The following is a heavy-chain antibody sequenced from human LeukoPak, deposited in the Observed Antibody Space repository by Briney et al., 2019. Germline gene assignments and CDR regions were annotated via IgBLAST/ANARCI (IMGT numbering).Heavy chain of an antibody. CDR1: GGSFSGYY. V-gene: IGHV4-34*01. CDR3: ARDSGERGSGSYLIAY. CDR2: INHSGST. Sequence: SETLSLTCAAYGGSFSGYYWSWIRQPPGKGLEWIGEINHSGSTNYNPSLKSRVTISVDTSKNQFSLKLSSVTAADTAVYYCARDSGERGSGSYLIAYWGQGTLVTVSS. D-gene: IGHD3-10*01. J-gene: IGHJ4*02.